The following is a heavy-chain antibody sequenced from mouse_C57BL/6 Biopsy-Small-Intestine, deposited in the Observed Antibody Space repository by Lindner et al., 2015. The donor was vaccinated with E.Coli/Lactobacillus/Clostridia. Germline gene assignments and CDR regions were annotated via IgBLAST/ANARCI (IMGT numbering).Heavy chain of an antibody. CDR1: GYTFTDYY. D-gene: IGHD2-5*01. CDR2: IYPNNGGT. J-gene: IGHJ3*01. Sequence: VQLQESGPELVKPGDSVKMSCKASGYTFTDYYMDWVKQSHGKSLEWIGYIYPNNGGTSYNQKFRGKATLTVDKSSSTAYMELHSLTSEDSAVYYCARRTRAYYSNYPSAYWGQGTLVTVSA. CDR3: ARRTRAYYSNYPSAY. V-gene: IGHV1-34*02.